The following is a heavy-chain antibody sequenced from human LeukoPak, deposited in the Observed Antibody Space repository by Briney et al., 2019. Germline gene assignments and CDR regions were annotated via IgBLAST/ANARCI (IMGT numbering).Heavy chain of an antibody. CDR1: GFSFSSYE. CDR2: ISSSGSAI. V-gene: IGHV3-48*03. Sequence: GGSLRLSCAASGFSFSSYEMNWVRQAPGKGLEWVSYISSSGSAIYYADSVKGRFTISRDNAKNSLYLQMNSLRAEDTAVYYCARDLGQYYDTSDNWFDPWGQGTLVTVSS. J-gene: IGHJ5*02. CDR3: ARDLGQYYDTSDNWFDP. D-gene: IGHD3-22*01.